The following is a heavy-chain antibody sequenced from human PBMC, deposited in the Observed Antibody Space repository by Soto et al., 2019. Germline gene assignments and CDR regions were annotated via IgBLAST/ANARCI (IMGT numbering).Heavy chain of an antibody. J-gene: IGHJ6*02. CDR1: GGSFSGYY. V-gene: IGHV4-34*01. Sequence: KASETLSLTCAVYGGSFSGYYWSWIRQPPGKGLEWIGEINHSGSTNYNPSLKSRVTISVDTSKNQFSLKLSSVTAADTAVYYCARGPYSGSYYYYYYGMDVWGQGTTVTVS. CDR3: ARGPYSGSYYYYYYGMDV. CDR2: INHSGST. D-gene: IGHD1-26*01.